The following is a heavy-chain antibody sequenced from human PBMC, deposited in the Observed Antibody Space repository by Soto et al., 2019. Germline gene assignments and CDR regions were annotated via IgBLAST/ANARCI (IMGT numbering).Heavy chain of an antibody. CDR1: GGTFSSYA. J-gene: IGHJ4*02. Sequence: QVQLVQSGAEVKKPGSSVKVSCKASGGTFSSYAISWVRQAPGQGLEWMGGIIPIFGTANYAQKFQGRVTITADESTSTAYMELSSLRSEDKAVYYCARERGNYYDSSGYYSNFDYWGQGTLVTVSS. CDR3: ARERGNYYDSSGYYSNFDY. CDR2: IIPIFGTA. V-gene: IGHV1-69*01. D-gene: IGHD3-22*01.